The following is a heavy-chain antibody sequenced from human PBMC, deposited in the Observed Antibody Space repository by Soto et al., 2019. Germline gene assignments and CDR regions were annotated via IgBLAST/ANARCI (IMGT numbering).Heavy chain of an antibody. J-gene: IGHJ4*02. V-gene: IGHV3-21*01. D-gene: IGHD6-19*01. Sequence: EVQLVESGGGLVKPGGSLRLSCAASGFTFSSYSMNWVRRAPGKGLEWVSSISSSSSYIYYADSVKGRFTISRDNAKNSLYLQMNSLRAEDTAVYYCARVSGSSRMYYFDYWGQGTLVTASS. CDR2: ISSSSSYI. CDR1: GFTFSSYS. CDR3: ARVSGSSRMYYFDY.